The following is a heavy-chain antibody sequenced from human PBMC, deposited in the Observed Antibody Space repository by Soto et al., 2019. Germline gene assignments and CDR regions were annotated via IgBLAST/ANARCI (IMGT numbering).Heavy chain of an antibody. CDR3: ASATYIAVARSSAFDI. J-gene: IGHJ3*02. CDR2: IWYDGSNK. CDR1: GFTFSSYG. D-gene: IGHD6-19*01. V-gene: IGHV3-33*01. Sequence: QVQLVESGGGVVQPGRSLRLSCAASGFTFSSYGMHWVRQAPGKGLEWVAVIWYDGSNKYYADSVKGRFTISRDNSKNTLYLQMNSLRAEDTAVYYCASATYIAVARSSAFDIWGQGTMVTVSS.